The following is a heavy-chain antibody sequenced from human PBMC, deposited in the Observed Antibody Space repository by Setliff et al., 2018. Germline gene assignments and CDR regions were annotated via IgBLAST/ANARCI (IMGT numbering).Heavy chain of an antibody. CDR2: IYHSGNT. D-gene: IGHD5-12*01. J-gene: IGHJ4*02. V-gene: IGHV4-59*11. Sequence: SETLSLTCTVSGGSISSHYWSWIRQPPGKGLEWIGYIYHSGNTNYNPSLKSRVTISIDTSKNQFSLKLSSVTAADTAVYYCARCSRDGNNYVGSGLGPFDYWGQGSPVTVSS. CDR3: ARCSRDGNNYVGSGLGPFDY. CDR1: GGSISSHY.